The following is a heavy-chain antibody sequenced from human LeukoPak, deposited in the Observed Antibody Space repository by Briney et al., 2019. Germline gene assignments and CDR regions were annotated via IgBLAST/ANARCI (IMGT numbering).Heavy chain of an antibody. CDR2: IYHSGST. D-gene: IGHD3-10*01. J-gene: IGHJ6*03. V-gene: IGHV4-38-2*02. Sequence: KSSETLSLTCTVSGYSISSGYYWGWIRQPPGKGLEWIGSIYHSGSTYYNPSLKSRVTISVDTSKNQFSLKLSSVTAADTAVYYCARASYYGSNMDVWGKGTTVAVSS. CDR1: GYSISSGYY. CDR3: ARASYYGSNMDV.